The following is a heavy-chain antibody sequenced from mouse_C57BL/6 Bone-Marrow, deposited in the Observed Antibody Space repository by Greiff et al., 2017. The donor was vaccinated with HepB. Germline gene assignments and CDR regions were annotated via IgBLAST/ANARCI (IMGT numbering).Heavy chain of an antibody. V-gene: IGHV10-3*01. CDR1: GFTFNTYA. J-gene: IGHJ4*01. Sequence: EAGGGLVQPKGSLKLSCAASGFTFNTYAMHWVRQAPGKGLEWAARIRSKSSNYATYYADSVKDRFTISRDDSQSMLYLQMNNLKTEDTAMYYCVRGGKPRAMDYWGQGTSVTVSS. CDR3: VRGGKPRAMDY. CDR2: IRSKSSNYAT.